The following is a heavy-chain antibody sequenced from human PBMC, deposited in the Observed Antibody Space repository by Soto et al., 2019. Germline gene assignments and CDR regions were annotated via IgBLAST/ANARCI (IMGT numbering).Heavy chain of an antibody. J-gene: IGHJ3*02. CDR1: GGSISTYY. CDR2: IYFSGST. V-gene: IGHV4-59*01. Sequence: NPSETLSLTCTVTGGSISTYYWSWIRQPPGKGLEWIGYIYFSGSTNYNPSLKSRGTISEDTSKNHLSLKLSSVTAADTAVYYCARVGPTAINRDAFDIWGQGTMVTVSS. D-gene: IGHD2-21*02. CDR3: ARVGPTAINRDAFDI.